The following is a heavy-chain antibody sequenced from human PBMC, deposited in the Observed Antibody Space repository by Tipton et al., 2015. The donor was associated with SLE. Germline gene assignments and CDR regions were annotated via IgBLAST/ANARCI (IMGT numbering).Heavy chain of an antibody. CDR1: GGSISSYY. CDR2: IYYTGIT. CDR3: VRLSSSGWRPYNWFDP. J-gene: IGHJ5*02. Sequence: TLSLTCSVSGGSISSYYWTWIRQPPGKGLEWIGYIYYTGITNYNPSLKSRVTLSVDTYRNQFSLKLNSVTAADTAVYYRVRLSSSGWRPYNWFDPWGQGTLVTVSS. D-gene: IGHD6-19*01. V-gene: IGHV4-59*08.